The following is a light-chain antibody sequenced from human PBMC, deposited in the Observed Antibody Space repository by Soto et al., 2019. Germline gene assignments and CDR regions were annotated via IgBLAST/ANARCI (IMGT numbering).Light chain of an antibody. CDR1: QDISSY. V-gene: IGKV1-39*01. CDR2: AAS. J-gene: IGKJ1*01. Sequence: DIQLTQSPSFLSASLGDRVTITCRASQDISSYLGWYQQKPGEAPKLLIYAASSLQSGVPSRFSGSGSGTDFTLTISSLQPEDFETYYCQQSYSHPSTFGQGTKVDIK. CDR3: QQSYSHPST.